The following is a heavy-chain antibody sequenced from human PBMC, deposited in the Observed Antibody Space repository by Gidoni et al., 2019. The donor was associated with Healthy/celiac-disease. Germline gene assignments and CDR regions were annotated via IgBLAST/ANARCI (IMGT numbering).Heavy chain of an antibody. V-gene: IGHV3-33*01. J-gene: IGHJ6*03. CDR1: GFPFRSSG. CDR2: IWYDGSNK. Sequence: QVQLVESGGGVVPPGRSLRLSCAASGFPFRSSGIHCVRQAPGKGLEWVAVIWYDGSNKDYADSVKGRFTISRDNSKNTLYLQMNSLRAEDTAVYYCAREPADDFWSGYYSFYYYYYMDVWGKGTTVTVSS. CDR3: AREPADDFWSGYYSFYYYYYMDV. D-gene: IGHD3-3*01.